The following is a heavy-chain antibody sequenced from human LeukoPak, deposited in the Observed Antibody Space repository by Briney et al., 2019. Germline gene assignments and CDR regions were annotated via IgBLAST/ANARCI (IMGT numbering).Heavy chain of an antibody. CDR1: GYTFTSYD. D-gene: IGHD2-2*01. V-gene: IGHV1-8*01. Sequence: ASVKVSCKASGYTFTSYDINWVRQATGQGLEWMGWMNPNSGNTGYAQKFQGRVTMTRNTSISTAYMELSSLRSEDTAVYYCASTYCSSTSCYPLGSDYWGQGTLVTVSS. CDR3: ASTYCSSTSCYPLGSDY. J-gene: IGHJ4*02. CDR2: MNPNSGNT.